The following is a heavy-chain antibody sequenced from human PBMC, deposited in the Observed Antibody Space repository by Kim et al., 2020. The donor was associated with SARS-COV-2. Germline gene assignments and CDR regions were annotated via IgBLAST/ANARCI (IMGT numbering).Heavy chain of an antibody. V-gene: IGHV3-66*01. CDR1: GFTFSNSY. Sequence: GGSLRLSCVASGFTFSNSYMSWVRQAPGKGLEWVSIIYRGGSTNYAVSVKGSITIFRDDSKNTVYLQMNSLRAEDTAVYFCAREPSTYFDYWGQGTLVTVSS. CDR3: AREPSTYFDY. J-gene: IGHJ4*02. CDR2: IYRGGST.